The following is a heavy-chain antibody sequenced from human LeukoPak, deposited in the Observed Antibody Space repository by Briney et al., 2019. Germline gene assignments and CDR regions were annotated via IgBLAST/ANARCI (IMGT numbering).Heavy chain of an antibody. CDR2: ISGSGGST. Sequence: GGSLRLSCAASGFTFSSYAMSWVRQAPGKGLEWVSAISGSGGSTYYADSVKGRFTISRDNSKNTLYLQMNSLRAEDTAVYYCARHSGGSCCSHFGDYWGQGTLVTVSS. V-gene: IGHV3-23*01. J-gene: IGHJ4*02. CDR1: GFTFSSYA. D-gene: IGHD2-15*01. CDR3: ARHSGGSCCSHFGDY.